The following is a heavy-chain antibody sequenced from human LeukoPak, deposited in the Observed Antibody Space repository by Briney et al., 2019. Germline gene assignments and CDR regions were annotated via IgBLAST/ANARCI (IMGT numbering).Heavy chain of an antibody. CDR1: GGSFIGFH. CDR2: INHSGST. J-gene: IGHJ6*03. D-gene: IGHD3-16*01. Sequence: SETLSLTCAVYGGSFIGFHWNWIRQPPGKGLEWIGDINHSGSTNYNPSLTSRVTISVDPSKNQFSLKVSSVTAADTAVYYCARVKDPGGYYYYYYMDIWGKGNTVTVSS. V-gene: IGHV4-34*01. CDR3: ARVKDPGGYYYYYYMDI.